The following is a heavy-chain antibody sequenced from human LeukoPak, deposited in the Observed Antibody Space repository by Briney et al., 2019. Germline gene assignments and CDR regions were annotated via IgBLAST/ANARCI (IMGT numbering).Heavy chain of an antibody. CDR2: IYYSGST. CDR1: GGSISSGDYY. V-gene: IGHV4-30-4*08. J-gene: IGHJ4*02. CDR3: ARVGAPYYFDY. Sequence: PSETLSLTXTVSGGSISSGDYYWSWICQPPGKGLQWIGYIYYSGSTYYNPSLKSRVTISVDTSKNQFSLKLSSVTAADTAVYYCARVGAPYYFDYWGQGTLVTVSS.